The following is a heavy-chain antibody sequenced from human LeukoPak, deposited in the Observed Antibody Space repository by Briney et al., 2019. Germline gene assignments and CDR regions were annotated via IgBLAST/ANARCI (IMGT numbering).Heavy chain of an antibody. D-gene: IGHD3-10*01. CDR3: ARDRRVPYGSGRKYHYYYGMDV. CDR1: GGSISSYY. Sequence: PSQTLSLACTVSGGSISSYYWSWIRQPAGKGLEWIGRIYTSGSTNYNPSLKSRVTRSVDTSKNQFSLKRSSVTAADTAVYYCARDRRVPYGSGRKYHYYYGMDVWGQGTTVTVSS. V-gene: IGHV4-4*07. J-gene: IGHJ6*02. CDR2: IYTSGST.